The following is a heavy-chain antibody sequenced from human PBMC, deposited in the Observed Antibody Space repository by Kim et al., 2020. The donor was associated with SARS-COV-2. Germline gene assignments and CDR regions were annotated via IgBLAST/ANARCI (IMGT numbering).Heavy chain of an antibody. J-gene: IGHJ6*02. V-gene: IGHV3-64*01. CDR1: GFTFSSYA. CDR2: ISSNGGST. Sequence: GGSLRLSCAASGFTFSSYAMHWVRQAPGKGLEYVSAISSNGGSTYYANSVKGRFTISRDNSKNTLYLQMGSLRAEDMAVYYCARAPEYYYYYGMDVWGQGTTVTVSS. CDR3: ARAPEYYYYYGMDV.